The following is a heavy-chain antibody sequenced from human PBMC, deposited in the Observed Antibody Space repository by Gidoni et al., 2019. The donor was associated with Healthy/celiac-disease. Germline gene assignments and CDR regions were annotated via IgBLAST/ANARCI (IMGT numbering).Heavy chain of an antibody. Sequence: EVQLLESGGGLVQPGGSLSLSCAASGFTFSSHAMSWVRQAPGKGLECVSAISGSGGSTYYADSVKGRFTISRDNSKNTLYLQMNSLRAEDTAVYYCAKVGPTPYDSSGYGGDYWGQGTLVTVSS. V-gene: IGHV3-23*01. CDR1: GFTFSSHA. J-gene: IGHJ4*02. D-gene: IGHD3-22*01. CDR2: ISGSGGST. CDR3: AKVGPTPYDSSGYGGDY.